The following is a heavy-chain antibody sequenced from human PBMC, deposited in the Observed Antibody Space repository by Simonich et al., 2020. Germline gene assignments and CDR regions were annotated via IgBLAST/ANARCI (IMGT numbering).Heavy chain of an antibody. CDR1: GGSISSYY. D-gene: IGHD2-2*01. CDR3: ARGGRYCSSTSCYYYYYYMDV. J-gene: IGHJ6*03. CDR2: IYYSGST. Sequence: QVQLQESGPGLVKPSETLSLTCTGSGGSISSYYWSWIRQPPGKGLEWIGYIYYSGSTNYNPPLKSRVTISVDTSKNQFSLKLSSVTAADTAVYYCARGGRYCSSTSCYYYYYYMDVWGKGTTVTVSS. V-gene: IGHV4-59*12.